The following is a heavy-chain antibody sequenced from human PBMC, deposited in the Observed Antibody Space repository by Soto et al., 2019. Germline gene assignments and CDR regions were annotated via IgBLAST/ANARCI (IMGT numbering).Heavy chain of an antibody. Sequence: PGGSLRLSCAASGFTFDDYAMHWVRQGPGKGLEWVSSISWNSGDIVYADSVKGRFTISRDNPKNSVYLQMNSLRAEDTAFYFCAKDTFLGGGRNIWYHFDAWGLGSLVPGSS. J-gene: IGHJ4*02. CDR1: GFTFDDYA. CDR2: ISWNSGDI. V-gene: IGHV3-9*01. D-gene: IGHD3-16*01. CDR3: AKDTFLGGGRNIWYHFDA.